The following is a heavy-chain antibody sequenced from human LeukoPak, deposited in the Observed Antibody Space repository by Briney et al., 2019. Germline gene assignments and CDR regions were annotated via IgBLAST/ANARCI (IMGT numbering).Heavy chain of an antibody. CDR1: GYTFTDYY. V-gene: IGHV1-2*02. CDR2: INPNSGGT. Sequence: ASVKASCKASGYTFTDYYMNWVRQAPGQGLEWMGWINPNSGGTDYAQKFQGRVTMTRDTSISTAYMELSRLRSDDTAVYYCARGDYAYYYDSSGYYYTRGQGTLVTVSS. CDR3: ARGDYAYYYDSSGYYYT. J-gene: IGHJ4*02. D-gene: IGHD3-22*01.